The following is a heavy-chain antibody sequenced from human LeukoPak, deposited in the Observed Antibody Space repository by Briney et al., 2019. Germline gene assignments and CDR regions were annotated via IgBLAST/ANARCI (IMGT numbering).Heavy chain of an antibody. CDR2: INPNSGRT. V-gene: IGHV1-2*02. CDR1: VYTFTGYY. J-gene: IGHJ4*02. D-gene: IGHD3-22*01. CDR3: ARARSSRGYSYLNDY. Sequence: SVKLSCKASVYTFTGYYMHWVRQAPGQGLEWMGWINPNSGRTNSAEKCQGMVSIARDTSIRTAYMWLSRLRGDDTAGYYCARARSSRGYSYLNDYWGQGPLVTVSS.